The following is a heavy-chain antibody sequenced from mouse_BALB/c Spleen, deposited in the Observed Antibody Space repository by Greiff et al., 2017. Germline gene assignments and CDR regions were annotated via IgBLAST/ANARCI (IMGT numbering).Heavy chain of an antibody. Sequence: EVKLMESGAELVKPGASVKLSCTASGFNIKDTYMHWVKQRPEQGLEWIGRIDPANGNTKYDPKFQGKATITADTSSNTAYLQLSSLTSEDTAVYYCARGGPFAYWGQGTLVTVSA. J-gene: IGHJ3*01. V-gene: IGHV14-3*02. CDR3: ARGGPFAY. CDR2: IDPANGNT. CDR1: GFNIKDTY.